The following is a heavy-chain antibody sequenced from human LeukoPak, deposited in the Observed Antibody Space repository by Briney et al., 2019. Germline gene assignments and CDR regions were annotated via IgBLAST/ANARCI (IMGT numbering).Heavy chain of an antibody. CDR1: GYTFTSYG. J-gene: IGHJ4*02. CDR3: ARDPAIFGVVIDREIDY. D-gene: IGHD3-3*01. V-gene: IGHV1-18*01. Sequence: GASVKVSCKASGYTFTSYGISWVRQAPGQGLEWMGWISAYNGNTNYAQKLQGRVTMTTDTSTSTAYMELRSLRSDDTAVYYCARDPAIFGVVIDREIDYWGQGTLVTVSS. CDR2: ISAYNGNT.